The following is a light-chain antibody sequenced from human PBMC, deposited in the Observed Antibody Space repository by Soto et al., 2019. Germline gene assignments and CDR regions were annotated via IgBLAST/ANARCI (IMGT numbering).Light chain of an antibody. J-gene: IGLJ2*01. CDR3: YYAGSSTFEV. CDR1: NSDVGSYNL. V-gene: IGLV2-23*03. CDR2: EGS. Sequence: QSALTQPASVSGSPGQSITISCTGTNSDVGSYNLVSWYQQHPGKAPKLMIYEGSKRPSGVSNRFSGSKSGNTASLTISGLQAEDEADYYCYYAGSSTFEVFGGGTKVTVL.